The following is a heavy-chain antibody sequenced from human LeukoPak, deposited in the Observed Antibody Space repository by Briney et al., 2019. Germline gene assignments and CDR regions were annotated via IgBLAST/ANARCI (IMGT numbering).Heavy chain of an antibody. CDR3: ARGDAFDI. V-gene: IGHV3-23*01. Sequence: NPGGSLRLSCAASGFTFSSYAMSWVRQAPGKGLEWVSGISGSGGSTYYADSVKGRFTISRDNAKNSLYLQMNSLRAEDTAVYYCARGDAFDIWGQGTMVTVSS. D-gene: IGHD3-16*01. CDR1: GFTFSSYA. CDR2: ISGSGGST. J-gene: IGHJ3*02.